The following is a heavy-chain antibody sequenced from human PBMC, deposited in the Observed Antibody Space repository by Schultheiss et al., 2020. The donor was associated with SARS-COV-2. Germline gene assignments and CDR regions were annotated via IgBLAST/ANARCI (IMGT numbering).Heavy chain of an antibody. CDR2: TYYRSKWYN. J-gene: IGHJ4*02. CDR1: GDSVSSNSAA. D-gene: IGHD6-19*01. CDR3: ARDLSYSSGHDRDY. V-gene: IGHV6-1*01. Sequence: SQTLSLTCAISGDSVSSNSAAWNWIRQSPSRGLEWLGRTYYRSKWYNDYTVSVKSRITINPDTSKNQFSLKLSSVTAADTAIYYCARDLSYSSGHDRDYWGQGTLVTVSS.